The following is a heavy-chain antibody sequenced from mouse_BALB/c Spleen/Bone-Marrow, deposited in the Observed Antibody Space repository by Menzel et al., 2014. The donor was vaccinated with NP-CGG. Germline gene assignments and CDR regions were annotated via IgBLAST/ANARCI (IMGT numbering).Heavy chain of an antibody. CDR3: LRPDSDYPMDY. Sequence: VKLQESGGGLVQPRGSLKLSCAASGFTFNIYAMSWVRQAPRKGLEWVARISSKSTNYTTCYADSVKDRFTISSYDSQSMLYQQMTSLKTEATAICYCLRPDSDYPMDYWSQGTSGTISS. J-gene: IGHJ4*01. V-gene: IGHV10-1*01. CDR1: GFTFNIYA. CDR2: ISSKSTNYTT.